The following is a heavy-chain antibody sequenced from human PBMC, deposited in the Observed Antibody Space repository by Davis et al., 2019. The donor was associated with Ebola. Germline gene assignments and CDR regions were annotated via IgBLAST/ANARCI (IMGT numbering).Heavy chain of an antibody. J-gene: IGHJ6*02. D-gene: IGHD2-8*02. Sequence: GESLKISCAASGFTFSSYSMNWVRQAPGKGLEWVSYISSSSSTIDYADSVKGRFTISRDNAKNSLYLQMNSLRDEDTAVYYCASLGELVETNGYYYYYGMDVWG. CDR1: GFTFSSYS. V-gene: IGHV3-48*02. CDR2: ISSSSSTI. CDR3: ASLGELVETNGYYYYYGMDV.